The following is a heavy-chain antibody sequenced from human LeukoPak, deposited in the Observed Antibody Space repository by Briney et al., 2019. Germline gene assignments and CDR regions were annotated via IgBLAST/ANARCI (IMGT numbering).Heavy chain of an antibody. Sequence: GGSLRLSCAASGFTFNTYSMNWVRQAPGKGLEWVSSISATSSYIYYADSVKGRFTISRDNAKNSLFLQMNSLRAEDTAVYYCATIPWDTSGCPGWGQGTLVIVSS. V-gene: IGHV3-21*01. CDR1: GFTFNTYS. J-gene: IGHJ4*02. D-gene: IGHD6-19*01. CDR3: ATIPWDTSGCPG. CDR2: ISATSSYI.